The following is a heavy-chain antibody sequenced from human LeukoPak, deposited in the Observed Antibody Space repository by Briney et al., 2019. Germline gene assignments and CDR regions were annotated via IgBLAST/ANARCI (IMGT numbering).Heavy chain of an antibody. CDR3: ARHWGHYYDSSGYY. CDR1: GSSISSSSYY. J-gene: IGHJ4*02. V-gene: IGHV4-39*01. Sequence: PSETLSLTCTVSGSSISSSSYYWGWIRQPPGKGLEWIGSIYYSGSTYYNPSLKSRVTISVDTSKNQFSLKLSSVTAADTAVYYCARHWGHYYDSSGYYWGQGTLVTVSS. D-gene: IGHD3-22*01. CDR2: IYYSGST.